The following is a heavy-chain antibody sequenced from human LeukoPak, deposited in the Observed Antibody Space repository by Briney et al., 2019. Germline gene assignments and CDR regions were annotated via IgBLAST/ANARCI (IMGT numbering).Heavy chain of an antibody. CDR2: IYYSGTT. J-gene: IGHJ6*03. CDR3: ARQASDYFYYYTDV. CDR1: GGSISSSSYY. V-gene: IGHV4-39*01. Sequence: SQTLSLTCTVTGGSISSSSYYWGSIRQPPGKGLEWIGSIYYSGTTYYNPSLENPVSISEDPSKNQFSLMLRSAPPAGPAVYFCARQASDYFYYYTDVWGKGTTVTVSS.